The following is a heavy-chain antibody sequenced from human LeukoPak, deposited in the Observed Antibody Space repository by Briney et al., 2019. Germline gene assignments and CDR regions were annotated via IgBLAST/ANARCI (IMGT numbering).Heavy chain of an antibody. J-gene: IGHJ5*02. V-gene: IGHV4-59*11. CDR3: ARDGGPNNWFDP. CDR1: GGSISSHY. D-gene: IGHD2-15*01. Sequence: SETLSLTCTVSGGSISSHYWSWIRQPPGKGLEWIGYIYYSGSTNYNPSLKSRVTISVDTSKNQFSLKLSSVTAADTAVYYCARDGGPNNWFDPWGQGTLVTVPS. CDR2: IYYSGST.